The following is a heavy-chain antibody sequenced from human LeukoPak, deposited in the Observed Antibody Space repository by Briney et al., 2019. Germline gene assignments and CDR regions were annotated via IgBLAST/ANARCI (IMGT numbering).Heavy chain of an antibody. CDR1: GYTFSDYY. V-gene: IGHV1-2*02. J-gene: IGHJ4*02. CDR3: AREADYYGY. D-gene: IGHD6-19*01. Sequence: ASVKVSCKASGYTFSDYYMHWVRQAPGQGLEWMGWINPKSGGTNYAQKFQGRVTMTRDTSISTTYMELSRLGSDDTAVYYCAREADYYGYWGQGTLVTVSS. CDR2: INPKSGGT.